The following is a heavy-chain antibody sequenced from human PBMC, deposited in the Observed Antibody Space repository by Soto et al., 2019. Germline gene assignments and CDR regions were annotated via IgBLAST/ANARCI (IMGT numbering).Heavy chain of an antibody. D-gene: IGHD3-10*01. Sequence: PSETLSLTCTVSGGSISSYYWGWIRQPPGKGLEWIGYIFYSGITNYNPSLESRVTISVDTSKNQFSLKLSSVTAADTAVYYCARVKVSIGAYYYKDVWGKGTTVTVSS. CDR3: ARVKVSIGAYYYKDV. CDR2: IFYSGIT. CDR1: GGSISSYY. V-gene: IGHV4-59*01. J-gene: IGHJ6*03.